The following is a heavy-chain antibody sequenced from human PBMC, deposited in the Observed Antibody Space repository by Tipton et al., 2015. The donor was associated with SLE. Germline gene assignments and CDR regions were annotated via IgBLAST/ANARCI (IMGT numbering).Heavy chain of an antibody. CDR1: DYNVNHYY. Sequence: QVQLVQSGAEVKKPGASVKVSCNTSDYNVNHYYVHWVRQTPGQGLEWLGWISPNTGGTSLAPRFRGRVAMTSDTSIKTAYMELSSLTSGDTAIYYCATNRATPTPLDSWGQGTLVAVSS. V-gene: IGHV1-2*02. D-gene: IGHD2/OR15-2a*01. J-gene: IGHJ4*02. CDR3: ATNRATPTPLDS. CDR2: ISPNTGGT.